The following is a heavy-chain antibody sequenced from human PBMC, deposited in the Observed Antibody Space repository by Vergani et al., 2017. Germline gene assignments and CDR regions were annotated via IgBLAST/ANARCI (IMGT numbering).Heavy chain of an antibody. V-gene: IGHV1-46*01. D-gene: IGHD3-10*01. J-gene: IGHJ6*02. CDR3: ARDHPMGLYYYYGMDV. CDR1: GYPFTSYY. Sequence: QVQLVQSGAEVKKPGASVKVSCKASGYPFTSYYMHWVRQAPGQGLEWMGIINPSGGSTSYAQKFQGRVTMTRDTSTSTVYMELSSLRSEYTAVYYCARDHPMGLYYYYGMDVWGQGTTVTVSS. CDR2: INPSGGST.